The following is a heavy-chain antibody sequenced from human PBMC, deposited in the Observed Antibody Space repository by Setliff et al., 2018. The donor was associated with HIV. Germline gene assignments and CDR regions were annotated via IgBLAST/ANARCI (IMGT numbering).Heavy chain of an antibody. CDR1: GYTFTDYT. Sequence: GASVKVSSKASGYTFTDYTIHWVRQAPGQRLEWMGWINAGNGNTKYSQKFQGRVSITRDTSASKAYLELSSLRSEDTAVYYCARGRLRNYFDYWGQGTLVTVSS. CDR2: INAGNGNT. CDR3: ARGRLRNYFDY. J-gene: IGHJ4*02. V-gene: IGHV1-3*01. D-gene: IGHD2-8*01.